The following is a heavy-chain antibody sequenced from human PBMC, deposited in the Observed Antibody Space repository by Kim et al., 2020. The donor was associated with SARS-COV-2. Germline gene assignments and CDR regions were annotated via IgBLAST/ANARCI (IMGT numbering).Heavy chain of an antibody. D-gene: IGHD2-15*01. CDR3: ASSLGYCSGGSCYPHDAFDI. V-gene: IGHV3-53*01. CDR1: GFTVSSNY. J-gene: IGHJ3*02. Sequence: GGSLRLSCAASGFTVSSNYMSWVRQAPGKGLEWVSVIYSGGSTYYADSVKGRFTISRDNSKNTLYLQMNSLRAEDTAVYYCASSLGYCSGGSCYPHDAFDIWGQGTMVTVSS. CDR2: IYSGGST.